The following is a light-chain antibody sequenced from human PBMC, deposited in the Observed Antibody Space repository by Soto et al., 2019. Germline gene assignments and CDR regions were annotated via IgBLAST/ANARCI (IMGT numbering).Light chain of an antibody. V-gene: IGKV1-5*03. Sequence: DIQMTQSPSTLSASVGDRVTITCRASQSISSWLAWYQQKPGKAPKLLIYKASSLASGVPSRFSGSGSGTDFTLTISSLQPDDFATYYCQQYNSYTYTFGQGTKLEIK. CDR3: QQYNSYTYT. CDR1: QSISSW. CDR2: KAS. J-gene: IGKJ2*01.